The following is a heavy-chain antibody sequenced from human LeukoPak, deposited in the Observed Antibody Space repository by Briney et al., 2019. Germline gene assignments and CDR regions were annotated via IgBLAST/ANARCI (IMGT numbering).Heavy chain of an antibody. Sequence: ASVKVSCKASGGTFSSYAISWVRQAPGQGLEWMGRIIPIFGTANYAQKFQGRVTITTDESMSTAYMELSSLRSEDTAVYYCARRVPRYQNDDAFDIWGQGTMVTVSS. CDR3: ARRVPRYQNDDAFDI. V-gene: IGHV1-69*05. CDR2: IIPIFGTA. J-gene: IGHJ3*02. D-gene: IGHD1-26*01. CDR1: GGTFSSYA.